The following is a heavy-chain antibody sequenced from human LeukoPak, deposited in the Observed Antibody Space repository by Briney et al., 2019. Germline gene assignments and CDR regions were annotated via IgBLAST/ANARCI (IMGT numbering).Heavy chain of an antibody. Sequence: PGGSLRLSCVASGFTVSSNYMSWVRQAPGKGLEWVSVIYSGGTTYYAESVKGRYTISRDNSKNTLFLQMNSLRAEDTAVYYCARGGYGYFDYWGQGTLVTVSS. D-gene: IGHD5-18*01. CDR3: ARGGYGYFDY. V-gene: IGHV3-53*01. CDR2: IYSGGTT. CDR1: GFTVSSNY. J-gene: IGHJ4*02.